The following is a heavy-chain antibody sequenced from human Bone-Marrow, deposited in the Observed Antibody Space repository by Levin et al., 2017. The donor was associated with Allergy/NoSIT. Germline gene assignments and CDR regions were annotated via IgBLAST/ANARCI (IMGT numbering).Heavy chain of an antibody. J-gene: IGHJ4*02. CDR2: ITHMFGTP. D-gene: IGHD5-12*01. Sequence: GGSLRLSCKASGGTFSSYGVTWVRQAPGQGLEWMGGITHMFGTPNYAQKFQGRVTITADESTSTAYMALRSLRADDTAVYYCVRGFGFNLVAVGSDGGYGWGQGTLVTVSS. V-gene: IGHV1-69*01. CDR1: GGTFSSYG. CDR3: VRGFGFNLVAVGSDGGYG.